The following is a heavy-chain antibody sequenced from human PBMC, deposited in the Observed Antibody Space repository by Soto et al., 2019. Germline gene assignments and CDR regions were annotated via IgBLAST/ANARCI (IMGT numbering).Heavy chain of an antibody. J-gene: IGHJ4*02. Sequence: GGSLRLSCSVSGFIFSDNAMHWVRQAPGKGLEYVSAISSSGRSTYYADSVKGRFTISRDNSKNILYLQMSSLRAEDTAVYYCVKKRNKNYSPLAYWGQGTLVTVSS. CDR1: GFIFSDNA. CDR3: VKKRNKNYSPLAY. CDR2: ISSSGRST. V-gene: IGHV3-64D*08. D-gene: IGHD4-4*01.